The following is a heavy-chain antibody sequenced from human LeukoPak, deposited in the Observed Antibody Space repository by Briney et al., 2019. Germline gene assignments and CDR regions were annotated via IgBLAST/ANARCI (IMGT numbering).Heavy chain of an antibody. J-gene: IGHJ4*02. D-gene: IGHD3-10*01. CDR2: IKQDGSEK. CDR1: GFTFSSYW. V-gene: IGHV3-7*01. CDR3: AIVTRDYLFDY. Sequence: GGSLRLSCAASGFTFSSYWMSWVRQAPGKGLEWVANIKQDGSEKYYVDSVKGRFTISRDNAKNSLYLQMNSLRAEDTAVYYCAIVTRDYLFDYWGQGTLVTVSS.